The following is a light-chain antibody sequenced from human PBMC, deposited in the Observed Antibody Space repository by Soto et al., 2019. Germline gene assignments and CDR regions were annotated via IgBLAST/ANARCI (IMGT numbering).Light chain of an antibody. Sequence: EVMLTQSPGTLSLSPGERATLSCRASQSVSSNYLAWYQQKSVQAPRLLIYGASNRATGIPDRFSGSRSGTAFTLTIRRLETEDFEVYYCQQYDTSPRTFGQGTNV. CDR2: GAS. CDR3: QQYDTSPRT. CDR1: QSVSSNY. J-gene: IGKJ1*01. V-gene: IGKV3-20*01.